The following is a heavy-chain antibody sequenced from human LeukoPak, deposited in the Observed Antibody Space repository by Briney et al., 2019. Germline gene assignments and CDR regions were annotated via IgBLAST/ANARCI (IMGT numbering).Heavy chain of an antibody. CDR2: VNSDESTT. V-gene: IGHV3-74*01. Sequence: GGSLRLSCAASGFTFSSYWMHWVRQAPGKGLVWVSRVNSDESTTTYADSVKGRFTISRDNAKNTLYLQMNSLRDEDTAVYYCARGIVVALAATVDYWGQGTLVTVSS. CDR3: ARGIVVALAATVDY. CDR1: GFTFSSYW. D-gene: IGHD2-2*01. J-gene: IGHJ4*02.